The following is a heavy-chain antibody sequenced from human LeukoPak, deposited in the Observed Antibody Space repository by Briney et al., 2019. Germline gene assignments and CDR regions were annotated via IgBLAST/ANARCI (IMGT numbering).Heavy chain of an antibody. V-gene: IGHV3-11*04. CDR1: GITFSDHY. Sequence: GGSLRLSCAASGITFSDHYMSWIRQAPGKGLEWLSYISSGGDSIYYADSVKGRFTISRDNAKNSVSLQMNSLRAEDTAVYYCASGSYDSGFYYFYYMDVWGKGTTVTVSS. CDR3: ASGSYDSGFYYFYYMDV. D-gene: IGHD3-10*01. CDR2: ISSGGDSI. J-gene: IGHJ6*03.